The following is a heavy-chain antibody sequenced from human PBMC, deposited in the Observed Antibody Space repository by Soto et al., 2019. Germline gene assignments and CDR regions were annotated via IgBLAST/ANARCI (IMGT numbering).Heavy chain of an antibody. D-gene: IGHD2-15*01. CDR2: IYPGDSDT. CDR1: GYSFTSYW. CDR3: ARLGYCSGGTCYSGGTDY. V-gene: IGHV5-51*01. Sequence: VESVTISCKGSGYSFTSYWIVWVLQMPGKGLEWMGMIYPGDSDTRYSPSFQGHVIISADKSISTAYLQWSSLEASDTAMYYCARLGYCSGGTCYSGGTDYWGQGTLVTVSS. J-gene: IGHJ4*02.